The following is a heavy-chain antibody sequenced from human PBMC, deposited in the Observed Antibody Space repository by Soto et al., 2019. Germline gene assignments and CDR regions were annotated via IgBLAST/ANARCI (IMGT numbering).Heavy chain of an antibody. D-gene: IGHD6-19*01. CDR1: GGSIASSLYY. V-gene: IGHV4-39*01. J-gene: IGHJ4*02. Sequence: SETLSLTCTVSGGSIASSLYYWGWVRQSPGKGLEWIESIYYSGSTHYNPSPKSRVTVSVDTSKNQFSLKLTSVTAADTAVYFCVSHRNYIVVSGSFFDYWSQGTLVTVSS. CDR2: IYYSGST. CDR3: VSHRNYIVVSGSFFDY.